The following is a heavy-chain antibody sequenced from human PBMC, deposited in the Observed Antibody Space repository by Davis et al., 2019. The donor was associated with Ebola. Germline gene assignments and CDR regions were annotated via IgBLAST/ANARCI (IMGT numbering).Heavy chain of an antibody. CDR1: GFTLSNYG. D-gene: IGHD1-1*01. V-gene: IGHV3-33*08. CDR2: IWYDGSKK. J-gene: IGHJ4*02. Sequence: PGGSLRLSCAASGFTLSNYGMHWVRQAPGKGLEWVAVIWYDGSKKYYAHSVKGRFTISRDNSKNTLYLQMNSLRAEDRAVYYCARDSDWNYDYWGQGTLVTVSS. CDR3: ARDSDWNYDY.